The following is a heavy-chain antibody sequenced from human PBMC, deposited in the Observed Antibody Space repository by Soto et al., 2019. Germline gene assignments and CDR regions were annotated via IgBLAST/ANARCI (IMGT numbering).Heavy chain of an antibody. Sequence: EVQLLESGGGLVQPGGSLRLSCAASGFTLSSYAMSWVRQAPGKGLEWVSAITASGNTDYVDSVKCRFTISRDSSRNTLYLQMNGLRDEDTAVYYCAKEECELTRPRFDYWGQGTLVTVSS. CDR1: GFTLSSYA. D-gene: IGHD3-10*01. J-gene: IGHJ4*02. V-gene: IGHV3-23*01. CDR2: ITASGNT. CDR3: AKEECELTRPRFDY.